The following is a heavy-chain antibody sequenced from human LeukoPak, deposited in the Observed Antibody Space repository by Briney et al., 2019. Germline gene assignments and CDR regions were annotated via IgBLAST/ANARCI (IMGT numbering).Heavy chain of an antibody. V-gene: IGHV3-30*02. CDR1: EFTFRSYG. Sequence: GGSLRLSCAASEFTFRSYGMHWVRQAPGKGLEWVAFIRYDGSNKYYADSVKGRFTISRDNSKNTLYLQMNSLRAEDTAVYYCARSYGSGSYPYYMDVWGKGTTVTISS. D-gene: IGHD3-10*01. J-gene: IGHJ6*03. CDR3: ARSYGSGSYPYYMDV. CDR2: IRYDGSNK.